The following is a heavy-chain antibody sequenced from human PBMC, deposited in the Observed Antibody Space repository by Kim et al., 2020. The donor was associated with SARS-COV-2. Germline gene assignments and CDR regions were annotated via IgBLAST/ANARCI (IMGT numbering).Heavy chain of an antibody. CDR3: AMGGIRGVIRI. J-gene: IGHJ4*02. V-gene: IGHV4-34*01. CDR2: INHSGST. CDR1: GGSFSGYY. D-gene: IGHD3-10*01. Sequence: SETLSLTCAVYGGSFSGYYWSWIRQPPGKGLEWIGEINHSGSTNYNPSLKSRVTISVDTSKNQFSLKLSSVTAADTAVYYCAMGGIRGVIRIWGQGTLVTVSS.